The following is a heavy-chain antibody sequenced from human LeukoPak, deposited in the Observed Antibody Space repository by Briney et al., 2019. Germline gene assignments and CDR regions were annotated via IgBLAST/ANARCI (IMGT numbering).Heavy chain of an antibody. V-gene: IGHV1-46*01. D-gene: IGHD5-24*01. Sequence: GALVKVSCKTSGYSFTNYDLHWVRQTPGQRLEWMGIIKPSGGDTSYAQHLQGRVTMARDTSTSTVYMELSSLKSEDTAVYYCARVRDGYNDAYDIWGQGTMVTVTS. CDR1: GYSFTNYD. CDR2: IKPSGGDT. J-gene: IGHJ3*02. CDR3: ARVRDGYNDAYDI.